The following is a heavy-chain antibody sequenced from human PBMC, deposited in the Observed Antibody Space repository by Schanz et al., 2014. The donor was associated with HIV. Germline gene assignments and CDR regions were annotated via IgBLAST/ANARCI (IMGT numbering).Heavy chain of an antibody. CDR1: GFSFSDYW. CDR3: ARRSSDGGYYDN. Sequence: EVQLVESGGGLVQPGGSLTLSCAASGFSFSDYWMHWVRRVPGKGLLWVSRMNNDVSSRLYADSVKGRFTISRDNAKNTLYLQMNSLRDEDTAVYYCARRSSDGGYYDNWGQGTLVTVSS. CDR2: MNNDVSSR. D-gene: IGHD2-15*01. J-gene: IGHJ4*02. V-gene: IGHV3-74*01.